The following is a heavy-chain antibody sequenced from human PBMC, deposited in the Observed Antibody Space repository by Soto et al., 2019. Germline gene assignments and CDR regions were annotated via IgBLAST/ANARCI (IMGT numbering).Heavy chain of an antibody. CDR1: GFSLSTSGVG. CDR2: FYWDNDT. Sequence: QITLKESGPALVKPTQTLTLTCTFSGFSLSTSGVGVGWIRQPPGRALEWLALFYWDNDTRYSPSLQSRLTITKDTARNQVVPTMTNMDPVDTATFYCARRWLADYFDYWGQGTLVTVSS. J-gene: IGHJ4*02. V-gene: IGHV2-5*02. D-gene: IGHD5-12*01. CDR3: ARRWLADYFDY.